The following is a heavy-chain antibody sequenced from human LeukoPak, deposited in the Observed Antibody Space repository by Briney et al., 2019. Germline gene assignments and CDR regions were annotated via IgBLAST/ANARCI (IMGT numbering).Heavy chain of an antibody. V-gene: IGHV3-7*01. Sequence: PGGSLRLSCVASGFSLRNYWMSWVRQAPGKGLEWVANIKQDESEKYYVDSVKGRFTISRDNAKNSLYLQMNSLRAEDTAVYYRGRALDSSSSRYQAFEYWGQGTLVTVSS. D-gene: IGHD2-2*01. CDR3: GRALDSSSSRYQAFEY. CDR1: GFSLRNYW. CDR2: IKQDESEK. J-gene: IGHJ4*02.